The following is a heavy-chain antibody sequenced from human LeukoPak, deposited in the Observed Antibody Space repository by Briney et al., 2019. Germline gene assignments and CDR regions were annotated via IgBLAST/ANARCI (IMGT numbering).Heavy chain of an antibody. CDR2: INPNSGGT. V-gene: IGHV1-2*02. CDR3: ARDAVRYGDYQYYFDY. J-gene: IGHJ4*02. D-gene: IGHD4-17*01. CDR1: GYTFTGYY. Sequence: ASVKVSCKASGYTFTGYYMHWVRQAPGQGLEWMGWINPNSGGTNYAQKFQGRVTMTRDTSISTAYMELSRLRSDDTAVYYCARDAVRYGDYQYYFDYWGQGTLVTVSS.